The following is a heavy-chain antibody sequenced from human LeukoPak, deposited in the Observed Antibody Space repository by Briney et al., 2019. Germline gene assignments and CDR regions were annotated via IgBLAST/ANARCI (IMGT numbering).Heavy chain of an antibody. CDR2: ISSSSSTI. CDR1: GFIFSSYS. V-gene: IGHV3-48*01. J-gene: IGHJ1*01. CDR3: ARGVPAAISYFQH. Sequence: GGSLRLSCAASGFIFSSYSMNWVRQTPGKGLEWVSYISSSSSTIYYADSVKGRFTISRDNAKNSLYLQMNSLRAEDTAVYYCARGVPAAISYFQHWGQGTLVTVSS. D-gene: IGHD2-2*01.